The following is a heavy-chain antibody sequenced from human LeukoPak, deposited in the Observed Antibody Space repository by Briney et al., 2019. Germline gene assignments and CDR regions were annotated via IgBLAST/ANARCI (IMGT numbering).Heavy chain of an antibody. Sequence: GGSLRLSCVASGFTLSSYAMHWVRQAPGKGVEGVAFIRYDGSLKNYADSVKGRFTISRDNSKNTLYLQMNSLRGDDTAVYYCANLPLYDSSGPEDYWGQGTQVTVSS. J-gene: IGHJ4*02. D-gene: IGHD3-22*01. CDR3: ANLPLYDSSGPEDY. CDR1: GFTLSSYA. CDR2: IRYDGSLK. V-gene: IGHV3-30*02.